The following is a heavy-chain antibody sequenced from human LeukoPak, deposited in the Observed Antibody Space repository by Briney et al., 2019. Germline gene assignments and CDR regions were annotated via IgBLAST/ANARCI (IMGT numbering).Heavy chain of an antibody. CDR2: IGVGGRPT. CDR3: AKNTWKSSDSGRGRMDV. Sequence: GGSLRLSCAASGFTFSSYAMTWARQASGKGLEWISYIGVGGRPTNYADSVKARFTISRDDAQNSLYLQMNSLRAEDMAVYYCAKNTWKSSDSGRGRMDVWGQGTTVTVSS. J-gene: IGHJ6*02. CDR1: GFTFSSYA. D-gene: IGHD3-10*01. V-gene: IGHV3-48*01.